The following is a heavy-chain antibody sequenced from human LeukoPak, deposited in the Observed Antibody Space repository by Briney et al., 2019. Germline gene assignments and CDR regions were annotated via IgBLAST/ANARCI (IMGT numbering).Heavy chain of an antibody. CDR2: ISRNGGST. CDR3: ARGGRGHDFSPNYYYGLDV. J-gene: IGHJ6*02. CDR1: GFTFDSYA. V-gene: IGHV3-64*01. D-gene: IGHD5-12*01. Sequence: PAGSPTLSCAASGFTFDSYAMHWVRQAPGKGLEYVSAISRNGGSTFYANSVKGRFTISRDNSKNTLYLQMGSLRAEDTAVYYCARGGRGHDFSPNYYYGLDVWGQASTVTVSS.